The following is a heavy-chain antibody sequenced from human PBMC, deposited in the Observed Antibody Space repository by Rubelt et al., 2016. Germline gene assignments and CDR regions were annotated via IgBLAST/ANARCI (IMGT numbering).Heavy chain of an antibody. D-gene: IGHD2-2*01. J-gene: IGHJ5*02. CDR1: GYTFTSYA. Sequence: QVQLVQSGAEVKKPGASVKVSCKASGYTFTSYAMHWVRQAPGQRLEWMGWINAGNGNTKYSQKFQVRGTSTRDTAARTAYMELGSLRSEDTAVYYCARGEVAVPAATRQNWGFDPWGQGTLVTVSS. CDR2: INAGNGNT. CDR3: ARGEVAVPAATRQNWGFDP. V-gene: IGHV1-3*01.